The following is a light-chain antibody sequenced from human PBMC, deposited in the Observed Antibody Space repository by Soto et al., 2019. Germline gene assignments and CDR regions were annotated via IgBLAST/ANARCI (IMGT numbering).Light chain of an antibody. CDR1: QTINNW. CDR2: HAS. Sequence: DIQMTQSPSTLSASIGDRVTITCRASQTINNWLAWYQQKPGKAPNLLVYHASNLETGVPSRFSGSAFGTEFTLTISSLQPDDFATYYCQHYNSYPWTFGQGTKVDNK. J-gene: IGKJ1*01. V-gene: IGKV1-5*01. CDR3: QHYNSYPWT.